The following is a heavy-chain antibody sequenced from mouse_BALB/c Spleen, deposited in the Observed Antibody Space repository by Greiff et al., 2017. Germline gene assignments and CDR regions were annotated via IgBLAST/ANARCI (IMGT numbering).Heavy chain of an antibody. CDR2: IRGDGST. D-gene: IGHD6-5*01. CDR3: SKTRCTAMDY. CDR1: GFSLTSYG. J-gene: IGHJ4*01. V-gene: IGHV2-3*01. Sequence: VLLVESGPGLVAPSQSLSITCTVSGFSLTSYGVSWVRQPPGQGLEWLGVIRGDGSTNYHSALISRLSISKDNDKSQVTLNLHSLQTDDTATYYCSKTRCTAMDYWGQGTTVTVSS.